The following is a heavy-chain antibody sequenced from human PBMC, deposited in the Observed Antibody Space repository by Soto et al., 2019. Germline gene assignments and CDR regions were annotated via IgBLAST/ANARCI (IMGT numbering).Heavy chain of an antibody. J-gene: IGHJ6*02. D-gene: IGHD3-16*01. V-gene: IGHV5-10-1*01. CDR1: GDRLSIYC. CDR3: ASRNYGDFFAMDV. CDR2: IDPSDSHT. Sequence: PGELLNLSYNGCGDRLSIYCVRWVVQLPGKGLEWMGRIDPSDSHTIYSPSFQGHVTISADKSISAAYLQWSSLKASDTAMYFCASRNYGDFFAMDVWGQGTTVTVSS.